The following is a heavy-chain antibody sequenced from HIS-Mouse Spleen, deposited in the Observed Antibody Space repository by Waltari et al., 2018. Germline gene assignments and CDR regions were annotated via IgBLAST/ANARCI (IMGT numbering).Heavy chain of an antibody. CDR2: IYYSGST. Sequence: QLQLQESGPGLVKPSETLSLTCTVSGGSISSSSYYWGWIRQPPGKGLEWIGGIYYSGSTSHNPSPKSRVTISVDTSKNQLSLKLSSVTAADTAVYYCAREIPYSSSWYDWYFDLWGRGTLVTVSS. D-gene: IGHD6-13*01. CDR3: AREIPYSSSWYDWYFDL. CDR1: GGSISSSSYY. V-gene: IGHV4-39*07. J-gene: IGHJ2*01.